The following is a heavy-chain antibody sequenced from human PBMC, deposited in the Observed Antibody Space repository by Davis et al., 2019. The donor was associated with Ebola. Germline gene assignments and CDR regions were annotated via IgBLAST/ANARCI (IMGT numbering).Heavy chain of an antibody. D-gene: IGHD4-11*01. J-gene: IGHJ6*04. Sequence: GESLKISCAASGFTFSSYGMHWVRQAPGKGLEWVAVISYDGSNKYYADSVKGRFTISRDNPKNTLYLQMNSLRAEDTAVYYCAKDQHGDYSIIYYYYGMDVWGKGTTVTVSS. V-gene: IGHV3-30*18. CDR3: AKDQHGDYSIIYYYYGMDV. CDR1: GFTFSSYG. CDR2: ISYDGSNK.